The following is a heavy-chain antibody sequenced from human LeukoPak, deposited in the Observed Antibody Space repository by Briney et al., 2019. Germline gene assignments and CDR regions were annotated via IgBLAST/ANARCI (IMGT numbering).Heavy chain of an antibody. V-gene: IGHV4-59*08. CDR2: IFYSGST. CDR1: GGSINSDY. CDR3: ARLRHTYGGSPYYYYGMDV. D-gene: IGHD4-23*01. Sequence: SETLSLTCTVSGGSINSDYWSWIRQSPGKGLEWIGNIFYSGSTLYNPALKSRVTISVDTSKNQFSLKLSSVTAADTAVYYCARLRHTYGGSPYYYYGMDVWGQGTTVTVSS. J-gene: IGHJ6*02.